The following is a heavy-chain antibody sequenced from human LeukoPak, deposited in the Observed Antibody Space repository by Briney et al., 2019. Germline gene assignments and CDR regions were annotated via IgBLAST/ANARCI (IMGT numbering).Heavy chain of an antibody. CDR2: FDPEDGET. D-gene: IGHD3-22*01. CDR3: ATAPPNDNSGSYDY. CDR1: GYTLTELS. Sequence: ASVKVSCKVSGYTLTELSMHWVRQSPGKGLEWMGDFDPEDGETIYAQKFQGRVTMTEDTSTDTAYMELSSLRSEDTAVYYCATAPPNDNSGSYDYWGQGTLVTVSS. J-gene: IGHJ4*02. V-gene: IGHV1-24*01.